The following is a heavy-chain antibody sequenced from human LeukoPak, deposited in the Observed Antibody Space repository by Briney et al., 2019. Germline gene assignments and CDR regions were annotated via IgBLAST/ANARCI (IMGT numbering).Heavy chain of an antibody. V-gene: IGHV3-21*01. Sequence: PGGSLRLSFAASVFNVTSYTMNWVRQAPGRGLDWVSSIRGRDGHIYYADSVMGRFAISRDNAKNSLFLQMNRLRAEDTAVYYCARDRALLHPQTYAYWGQGPLVTVSS. CDR3: ARDRALLHPQTYAY. CDR2: IRGRDGHI. J-gene: IGHJ4*02. CDR1: VFNVTSYT. D-gene: IGHD3-16*01.